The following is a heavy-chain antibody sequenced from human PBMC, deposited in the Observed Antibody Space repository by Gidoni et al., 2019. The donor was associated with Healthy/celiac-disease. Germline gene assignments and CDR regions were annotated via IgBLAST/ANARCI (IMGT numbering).Heavy chain of an antibody. V-gene: IGHV3-30*18. J-gene: IGHJ4*02. CDR1: GFTFSSYG. D-gene: IGHD4-17*01. CDR2: ISYDGSNK. Sequence: QVQLVESGGGVVQPGRSLRLSCAASGFTFSSYGMHWVRQAPGKGLEWVAVISYDGSNKYYADPVKGRFTISRDNSKNTLYLQMNSLRAGDTAVYYCAKDPFSGRAYGDYENWGQGTLVTVSS. CDR3: AKDPFSGRAYGDYEN.